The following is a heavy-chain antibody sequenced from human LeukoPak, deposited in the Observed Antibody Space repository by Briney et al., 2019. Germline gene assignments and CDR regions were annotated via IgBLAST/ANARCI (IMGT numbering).Heavy chain of an antibody. CDR3: ARENMKQHFDY. CDR2: IYTSGST. CDR1: GGSISSGSYY. Sequence: SETLSLTCTVSGGSISSGSYYWSWIRQPAGKGLEWIGRIYTSGSTNYNPSLKSRVTISVDTSKNQFSLKLSSVTAADTAVYYCARENMKQHFDYWGQGTLVTVSS. D-gene: IGHD6-13*01. V-gene: IGHV4-61*02. J-gene: IGHJ4*02.